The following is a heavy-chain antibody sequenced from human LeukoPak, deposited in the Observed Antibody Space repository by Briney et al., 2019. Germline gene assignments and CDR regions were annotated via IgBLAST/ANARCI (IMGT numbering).Heavy chain of an antibody. CDR1: GFTFSSYS. CDR2: ISSSSSTI. J-gene: IGHJ1*01. CDR3: AKEGGYYYDSGGYYVEYFQH. Sequence: PGGSLRLSCAASGFTFSSYSMNWVRQAPGKGLEWVSYISSSSSTIYYADSVKGRFTISRDNAKNSLYLQMNSLRAEDTAVYYCAKEGGYYYDSGGYYVEYFQHWGQGTLVTVSS. V-gene: IGHV3-48*01. D-gene: IGHD3-22*01.